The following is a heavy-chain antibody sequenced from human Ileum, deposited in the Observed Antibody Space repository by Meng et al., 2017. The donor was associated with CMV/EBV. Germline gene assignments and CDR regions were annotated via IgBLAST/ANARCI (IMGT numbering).Heavy chain of an antibody. Sequence: QGQLVQSGGDVKQPGASVRVSFKTSGYPFTSHVISWMRQAPGQGLEWMGWISPYNGDSNYAQSLEGRVTLTTDTSTTTAYLELRSLTYEDTAVYYCAREGLQYYEGSQYWGQGTLVTVSS. CDR3: AREGLQYYEGSQY. CDR2: ISPYNGDS. CDR1: GYPFTSHV. V-gene: IGHV1-18*01. D-gene: IGHD3-22*01. J-gene: IGHJ4*02.